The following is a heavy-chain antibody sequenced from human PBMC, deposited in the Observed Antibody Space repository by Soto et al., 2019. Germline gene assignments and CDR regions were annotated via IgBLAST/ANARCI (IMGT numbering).Heavy chain of an antibody. CDR3: ARYKSNYYYGMDV. CDR2: IYYSGIT. V-gene: IGHV4-59*01. CDR1: GGSISSYY. Sequence: WETLSLTCTVSGGSISSYYWSWIRQPPGKGLEWIGYIYYSGITNYNPSLKSRVTISVDTSKNQSSLKLSSVTAADTAVYYCARYKSNYYYGMDVWGQGTTVT. D-gene: IGHD1-20*01. J-gene: IGHJ6*02.